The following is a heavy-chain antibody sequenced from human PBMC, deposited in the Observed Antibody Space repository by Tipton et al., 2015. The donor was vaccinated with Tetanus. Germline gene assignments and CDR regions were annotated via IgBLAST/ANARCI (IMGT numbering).Heavy chain of an antibody. D-gene: IGHD1-14*01. CDR3: AKEALGVLNL. V-gene: IGHV3-53*01. CDR2: VYTAGST. Sequence: SLRLSCAASGFTLSRYTMNWVRQAPGKGLEWVSTVYTAGSTYYAETVKGRFTISRDDSKNTLYLQMNSLRVEDTAVYYCAKEALGVLNLWGKGTTVIVSS. CDR1: GFTLSRYT. J-gene: IGHJ6*04.